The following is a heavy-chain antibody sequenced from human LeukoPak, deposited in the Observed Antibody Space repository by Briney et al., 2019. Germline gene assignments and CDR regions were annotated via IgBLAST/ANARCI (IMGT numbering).Heavy chain of an antibody. CDR1: GYSFTSYW. D-gene: IGHD3-22*01. J-gene: IGHJ4*02. CDR3: ARLVGSSGYHFDC. CDR2: IYPADSDT. V-gene: IGHV5-51*01. Sequence: PGESLKISCKGSGYSFTSYWIGWVRQMPGKGLEWMGIIYPADSDTRYSPSFQDQVTISADKSISTAYLQWSSLKASDTAMYYCARLVGSSGYHFDCWGQGTLVTVSS.